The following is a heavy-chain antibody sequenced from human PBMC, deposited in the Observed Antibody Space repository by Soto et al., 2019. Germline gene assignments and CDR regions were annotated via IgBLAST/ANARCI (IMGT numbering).Heavy chain of an antibody. V-gene: IGHV3-21*01. Sequence: PGGSLRLSCAASGVTFSSYSMNWVRQAPGKGLEWVSSISSSSSYIYYADSVKGRFTISRENAKNSLYLQMNSLRAEDTAVYYCARDGYDFWSDSYYYGMDVRGQGTTVTVSS. CDR3: ARDGYDFWSDSYYYGMDV. CDR2: ISSSSSYI. J-gene: IGHJ6*02. CDR1: GVTFSSYS. D-gene: IGHD3-3*01.